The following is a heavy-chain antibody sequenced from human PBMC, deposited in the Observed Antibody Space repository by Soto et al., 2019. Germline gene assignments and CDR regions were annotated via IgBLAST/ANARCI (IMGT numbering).Heavy chain of an antibody. CDR2: IYYSGST. D-gene: IGHD3-10*01. V-gene: IGHV4-31*03. CDR1: GGSISSGGYY. CDR3: ARGNITMVRGVITPLHYYYYGMDV. Sequence: SETLSLTCTVSGGSISSGGYYWSWIRQHPGKGLEWIGYIYYSGSTYYNPSLKSRVTISVDTSKNQFSLKLSSVSAADTAVYYCARGNITMVRGVITPLHYYYYGMDVWGQGTTVTVSS. J-gene: IGHJ6*02.